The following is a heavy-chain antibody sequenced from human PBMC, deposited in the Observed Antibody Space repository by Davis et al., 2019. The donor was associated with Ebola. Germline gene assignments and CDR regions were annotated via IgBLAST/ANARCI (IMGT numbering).Heavy chain of an antibody. CDR3: ARDREYRRSLDYFYYAMDV. D-gene: IGHD6-6*01. V-gene: IGHV3-30*04. J-gene: IGHJ6*02. CDR1: GFTFSTYP. CDR2: ISTDGSNE. Sequence: GESLKISCAASGFTFSTYPMHWVRQAPGKGLEWVAVISTDGSNEYYVDSVKGRFTVSRDNSKNTLFLQMNRLRSEDTAVYYCARDREYRRSLDYFYYAMDVWGQGTTVTVSS.